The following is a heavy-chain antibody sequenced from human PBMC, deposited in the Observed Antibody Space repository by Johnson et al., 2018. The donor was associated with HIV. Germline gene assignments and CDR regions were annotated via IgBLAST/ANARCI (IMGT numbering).Heavy chain of an antibody. CDR2: INQDGTEK. Sequence: VQLVESGGGLVQPGGSLRLSCAASEFTVSSSYWLSWVRQAPGKGLEWVANINQDGTEKYYVDSVKGRFTISRDNAENSVYVQMNSLRAEDTAVYYCVRGSSGKYLADFDIWGQGTMVTVSS. CDR1: EFTVSSSYW. V-gene: IGHV3-7*01. CDR3: VRGSSGKYLADFDI. J-gene: IGHJ3*02. D-gene: IGHD3-22*01.